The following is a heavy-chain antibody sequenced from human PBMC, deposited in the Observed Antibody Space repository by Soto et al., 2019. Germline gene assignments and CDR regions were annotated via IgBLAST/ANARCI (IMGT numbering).Heavy chain of an antibody. V-gene: IGHV4-34*01. CDR3: ARAGLRYSSSWQNWFDP. Sequence: TSETLSLTCAVYGGSFSGYYWSWIRQPPGKGLEWIGEINHSGSTNYNPSLKSRVTISVDTSKNQFSLKLSSVTAADTAVYYCARAGLRYSSSWQNWFDPWGQGTLVTVSS. CDR2: INHSGST. CDR1: GGSFSGYY. D-gene: IGHD6-13*01. J-gene: IGHJ5*02.